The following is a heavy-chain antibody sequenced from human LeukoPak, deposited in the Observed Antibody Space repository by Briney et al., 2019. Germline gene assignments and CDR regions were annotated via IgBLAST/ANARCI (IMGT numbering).Heavy chain of an antibody. Sequence: QPGGSLRLSCAASGFTFSSYGMSWVRQAPGKGLEWVSAITGSGGRTYYADSVKGRFTISRDNSKNTLYLQMNSLRAEDTAVYYCAKDYGIVGATFLDYWGQGTLVTVSS. CDR3: AKDYGIVGATFLDY. CDR1: GFTFSSYG. CDR2: ITGSGGRT. D-gene: IGHD1-26*01. J-gene: IGHJ4*02. V-gene: IGHV3-23*01.